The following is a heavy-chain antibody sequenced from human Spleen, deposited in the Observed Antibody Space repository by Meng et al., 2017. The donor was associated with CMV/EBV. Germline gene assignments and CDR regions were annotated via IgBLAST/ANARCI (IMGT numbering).Heavy chain of an antibody. CDR3: AGVPKGYSSSWYWFDP. CDR2: INWDGGST. V-gene: IGHV3-20*04. J-gene: IGHJ5*02. D-gene: IGHD6-13*01. Sequence: GGSLRLSCAASGFTFDDYGMSWVRQAPGKGLEWVSGINWDGGSTGYADSVKGRFTISRDNGKNSLCLQLNSLRAEDTALYYCAGVPKGYSSSWYWFDPWGQGTLVTVSS. CDR1: GFTFDDYG.